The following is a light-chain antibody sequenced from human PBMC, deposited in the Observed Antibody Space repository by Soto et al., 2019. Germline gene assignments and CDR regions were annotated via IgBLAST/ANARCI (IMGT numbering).Light chain of an antibody. Sequence: EFVLTQSPGTLSLSPGERATLSCRASQSVRSYLAWYQQKPGQAPRLLIYDASTRATGIPDRFSGSGSGTEFTLTISSLQPDDFATYYCQHYNSYSEAFGQGTKVDIK. CDR3: QHYNSYSEA. V-gene: IGKV3D-15*01. CDR2: DAS. J-gene: IGKJ1*01. CDR1: QSVRSY.